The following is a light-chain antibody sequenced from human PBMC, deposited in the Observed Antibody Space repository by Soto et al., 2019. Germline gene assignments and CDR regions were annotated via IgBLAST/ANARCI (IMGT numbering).Light chain of an antibody. CDR3: QQHDSYPLS. Sequence: DIQMTQSPSSLSASVGDRVTITCRASQGIRNYLGWYQQKPGKAPKRLIYGASTLQSGVPSRFSGSGFGTEFTRTISRLQPDDFATYYCQQHDSYPLSFGQWTKLDIK. J-gene: IGKJ1*01. CDR2: GAS. CDR1: QGIRNY. V-gene: IGKV1-17*01.